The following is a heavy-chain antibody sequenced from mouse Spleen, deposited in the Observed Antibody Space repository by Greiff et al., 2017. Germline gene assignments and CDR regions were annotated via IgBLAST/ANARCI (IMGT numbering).Heavy chain of an antibody. V-gene: IGHV1-69*01. CDR1: GYSFTSYW. D-gene: IGHD2-14*01. Sequence: QVQLQQPGAELVMPGTSVKLSCKASGYSFTSYWMHWVKQRPGQGLEWLGEIDPSDSYTNYNQKFKGKATLTVDKSSSTAYMQLSSLTSEDSAVYYCARLKDRYDGAMDYWGQGTSVTVSS. CDR3: ARLKDRYDGAMDY. CDR2: IDPSDSYT. J-gene: IGHJ4*01.